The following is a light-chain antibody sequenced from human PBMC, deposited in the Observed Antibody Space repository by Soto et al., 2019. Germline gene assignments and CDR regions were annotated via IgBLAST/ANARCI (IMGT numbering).Light chain of an antibody. V-gene: IGKV3-11*01. J-gene: IGKJ1*01. CDR2: DAS. Sequence: EIVLTQSPATLSLSPGERATLSCRASQSVSSYLAWYQQKPGQAPRLLIYDASSRATGIPARFSGSGSGTDFTLTISSLEPEDFAVYYCQLRSNWPPTWTFGQGTKVAIK. CDR1: QSVSSY. CDR3: QLRSNWPPTWT.